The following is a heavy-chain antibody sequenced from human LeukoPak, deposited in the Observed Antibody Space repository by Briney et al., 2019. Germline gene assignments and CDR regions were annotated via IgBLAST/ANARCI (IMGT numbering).Heavy chain of an antibody. CDR2: ISGSNSYI. V-gene: IGHV3-21*01. J-gene: IGHJ4*02. D-gene: IGHD1-1*01. Sequence: PGGSLRLSCAASGFTFSSYTMHWIRQAPGKGLEWVSSISGSNSYIFYADSVKGRFTVSRDNAKDSLYLQMNSLRAEDTAVYYCARALTTLTYEGYWGQGTLVTVTS. CDR3: ARALTTLTYEGY. CDR1: GFTFSSYT.